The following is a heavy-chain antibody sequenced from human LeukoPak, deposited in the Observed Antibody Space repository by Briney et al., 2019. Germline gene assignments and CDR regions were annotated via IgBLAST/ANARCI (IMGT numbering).Heavy chain of an antibody. Sequence: PGGSLRLSCAASGFTFSSYSMNWVRQAPGKGLEWVPYISSSSSTIYYADSVKGRFTISRDNAKNSLYLQMNSLRAEDTALYYCARGLAMVTGDAFDIWGQGTMVTVSS. CDR3: ARGLAMVTGDAFDI. V-gene: IGHV3-48*04. CDR2: ISSSSSTI. CDR1: GFTFSSYS. J-gene: IGHJ3*02. D-gene: IGHD5-18*01.